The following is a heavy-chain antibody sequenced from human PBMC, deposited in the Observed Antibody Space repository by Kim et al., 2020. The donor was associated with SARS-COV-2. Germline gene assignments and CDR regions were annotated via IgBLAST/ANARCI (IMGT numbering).Heavy chain of an antibody. Sequence: GGSLRLSCAASGFTFSSYAMSWVRQAPGKGLEWVSDISGSGGCVYYADSVKGRFTISRDNSKNTRYLQMNSLRAEDTAVYYCAKMQALMVQGVISGQPHFDYLGQGTLVPVSS. D-gene: IGHD3-10*01. V-gene: IGHV3-23*01. CDR2: ISGSGGCV. CDR3: AKMQALMVQGVISGQPHFDY. CDR1: GFTFSSYA. J-gene: IGHJ4*02.